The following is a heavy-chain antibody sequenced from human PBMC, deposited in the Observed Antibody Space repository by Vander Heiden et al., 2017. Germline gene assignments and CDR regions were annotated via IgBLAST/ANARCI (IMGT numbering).Heavy chain of an antibody. J-gene: IGHJ5*02. CDR1: GGAISSYY. CDR3: ARGGVGLLSLPKGWYHP. D-gene: IGHD3-22*01. Sequence: QWQLQESGPGLVKPSETLSLTCTVAGGAISSYYWSWIRQPPGKGLEWIGYIYYSGSTNSNPSLKSRVTISVDTSKNQFSLKLISVTPTDTDEYYCARGGVGLLSLPKGWYHPWGQGTL. V-gene: IGHV4-59*01. CDR2: IYYSGST.